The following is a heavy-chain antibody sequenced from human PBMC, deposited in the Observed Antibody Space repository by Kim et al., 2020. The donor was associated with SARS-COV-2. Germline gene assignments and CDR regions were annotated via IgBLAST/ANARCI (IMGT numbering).Heavy chain of an antibody. CDR1: GYSFTSYW. CDR3: ARTYRGYYEKWDFTFDI. Sequence: GESLKISCKGSGYSFTSYWIGWVRQMLGKGLEWMGIIYPGDSDTRYSPSFQGQVTISADKSISTAYLQWSSLKASDTAMYYCARTYRGYYEKWDFTFDIWGQGTMVTVSS. D-gene: IGHD3-22*01. V-gene: IGHV5-51*01. J-gene: IGHJ3*02. CDR2: IYPGDSDT.